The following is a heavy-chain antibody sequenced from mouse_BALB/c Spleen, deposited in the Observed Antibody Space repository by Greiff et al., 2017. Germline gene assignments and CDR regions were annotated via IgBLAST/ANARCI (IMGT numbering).Heavy chain of an antibody. D-gene: IGHD2-1*01. Sequence: QVQLKESGPGLVHPSQSLSITCTVSGFSLTSYGVHWVRQSPGKGLEWLGVIWSGGSTDYNAAFISRLSISKDNSKSQVFFKMNSLQANDTAIYYCASYYGNLYAMDYWGQGTSVTVSS. CDR1: GFSLTSYG. V-gene: IGHV2-2*02. CDR2: IWSGGST. J-gene: IGHJ4*01. CDR3: ASYYGNLYAMDY.